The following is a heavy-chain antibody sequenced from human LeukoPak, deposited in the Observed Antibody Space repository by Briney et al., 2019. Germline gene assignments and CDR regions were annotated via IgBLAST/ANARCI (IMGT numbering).Heavy chain of an antibody. D-gene: IGHD2-2*01. J-gene: IGHJ6*04. CDR1: GGTFSSYA. V-gene: IGHV1-69*06. CDR3: ARVRYCSSTSCRNFYYYYGMDV. Sequence: GASVKVSCKASGGTFSSYAISWVRQAPGQGLEWMGGIIPIFGTANYAQKFQGRVTITADKSTSTAYMELSSLRPEDTAVYYCARVRYCSSTSCRNFYYYYGMDVWGKGTTVTVSS. CDR2: IIPIFGTA.